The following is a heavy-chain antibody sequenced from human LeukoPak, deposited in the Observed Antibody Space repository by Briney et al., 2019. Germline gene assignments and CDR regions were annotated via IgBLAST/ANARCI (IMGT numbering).Heavy chain of an antibody. CDR3: ARTYSSSWFDY. V-gene: IGHV4-59*01. Sequence: SETLSLTCTVSGGSIRSYYRSWVRQPPGKGLEWGGYIYYSGSTNYNPSLKSRVTISVDTSKNQFSLKLGSVTAADTAVYYCARTYSSSWFDYWGQGTLVTVSS. CDR1: GGSIRSYY. CDR2: IYYSGST. D-gene: IGHD6-13*01. J-gene: IGHJ4*02.